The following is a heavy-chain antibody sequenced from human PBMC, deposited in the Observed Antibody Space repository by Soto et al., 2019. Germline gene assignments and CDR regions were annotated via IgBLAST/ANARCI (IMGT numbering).Heavy chain of an antibody. Sequence: PGGSLRLSCAASGFTFSNAWMSWVRQAPGKGLEWVGRIKSKTDGGTTDYAAPVKGRFTISRDDSKNTLYLQMNSLKTEDTAVYYCTTSSYYDYVWGSYRYLHWYFDLWGRGTLVTVS. CDR3: TTSSYYDYVWGSYRYLHWYFDL. D-gene: IGHD3-16*02. V-gene: IGHV3-15*01. CDR2: IKSKTDGGTT. J-gene: IGHJ2*01. CDR1: GFTFSNAW.